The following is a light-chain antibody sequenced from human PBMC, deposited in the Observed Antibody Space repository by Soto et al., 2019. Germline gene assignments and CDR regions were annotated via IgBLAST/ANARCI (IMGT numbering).Light chain of an antibody. CDR3: SSYGGVSAPVL. J-gene: IGLJ3*02. Sequence: QSALTQPASVSGSPGQSITISCTGTSSDIGAYDYVSWYQHRPGKAPKLMIYDVSHRPSGIPNRFSGSKSGNTASLTVSGLQAEDEADYYCSSYGGVSAPVLFGGGTKVTVL. CDR1: SSDIGAYDY. V-gene: IGLV2-14*03. CDR2: DVS.